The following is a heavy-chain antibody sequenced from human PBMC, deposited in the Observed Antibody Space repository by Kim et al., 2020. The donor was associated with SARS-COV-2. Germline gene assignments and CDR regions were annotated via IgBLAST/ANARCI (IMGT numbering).Heavy chain of an antibody. CDR2: INHSGST. V-gene: IGHV4-34*04. CDR1: GGSFSGYY. CDR3: ARIYYYYGMDV. Sequence: SETLSLTCAVYGGSFSGYYWSWIRQPPGKGLEWIGEINHSGSTNNNLSLKRRATISVDTSKNQCSLKLSSVTAADTAVYYCARIYYYYGMDVWGQGTTVTVS. J-gene: IGHJ6*02.